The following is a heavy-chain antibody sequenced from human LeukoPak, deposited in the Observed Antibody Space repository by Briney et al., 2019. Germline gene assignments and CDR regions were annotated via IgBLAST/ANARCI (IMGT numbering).Heavy chain of an antibody. V-gene: IGHV4-34*11. CDR1: GVSFSGYY. CDR3: AKSYTIMVPAGWFDP. CDR2: VFHNGRT. D-gene: IGHD5-24*01. Sequence: SETLSLTCAVYGVSFSGYYWSWIRHPPGKGLEWIGYVFHNGRTNYNPSLQSRVTISVDTSKNQFSLTLSSVTAADTAVYYCAKSYTIMVPAGWFDPWGQGTLVTVSS. J-gene: IGHJ5*02.